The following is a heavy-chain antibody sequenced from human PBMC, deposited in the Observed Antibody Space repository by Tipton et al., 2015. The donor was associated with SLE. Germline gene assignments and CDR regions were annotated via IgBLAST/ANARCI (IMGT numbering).Heavy chain of an antibody. Sequence: SLRLSCAASGFTFSSYGMHWVRQAPGKGLEWVAVIWYDGSNKYYADSVKGRFTISRDNSKNTLYLQMNSLRAEDTAVYYCARDLESGPRQWLVRVLYYWGQGTLVTVSS. CDR1: GFTFSSYG. V-gene: IGHV3-33*01. CDR3: ARDLESGPRQWLVRVLYY. J-gene: IGHJ4*02. CDR2: IWYDGSNK. D-gene: IGHD6-19*01.